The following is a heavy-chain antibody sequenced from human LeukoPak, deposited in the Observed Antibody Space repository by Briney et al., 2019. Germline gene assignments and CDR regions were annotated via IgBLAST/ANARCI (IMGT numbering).Heavy chain of an antibody. CDR3: AKPISGGLAVSADWFDP. CDR1: GFAFNFYA. D-gene: IGHD6-19*01. CDR2: IYANGINT. V-gene: IGHV3-23*05. Sequence: GGSLRLSCAASGFAFNFYALSWVRQPPGKGLQWVSTIYANGINTYYADSVRGRFTISRDNSKDTLYLQLNSLRAEDAAIYCCAKPISGGLAVSADWFDPWGQGTLVIVS. J-gene: IGHJ5*02.